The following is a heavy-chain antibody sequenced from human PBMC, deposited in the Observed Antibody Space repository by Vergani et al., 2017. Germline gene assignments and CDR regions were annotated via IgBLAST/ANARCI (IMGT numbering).Heavy chain of an antibody. Sequence: EVQLVESGGGLVKPGGSLRLSCAASGFTFSSYSMNWVRQAPGKGLEWVSSISSSSSYIYYADSVKGRFTISRDNSKNTLYLQMNSLRAEDTAVYYCARVGAGTWYFDYWGQGTLVTVSS. CDR1: GFTFSSYS. V-gene: IGHV3-21*04. CDR3: ARVGAGTWYFDY. J-gene: IGHJ4*02. CDR2: ISSSSSYI. D-gene: IGHD6-19*01.